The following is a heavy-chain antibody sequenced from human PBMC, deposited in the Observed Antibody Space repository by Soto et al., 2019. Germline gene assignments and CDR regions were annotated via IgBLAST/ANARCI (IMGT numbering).Heavy chain of an antibody. J-gene: IGHJ4*02. CDR1: GFSLSTSGVG. CDR2: IYWDDYK. CDR3: VHKGGGDRILDY. D-gene: IGHD3-16*01. V-gene: IGHV2-5*02. Sequence: QITLKESGPALVKPTQTLTLTCTFSGFSLSTSGVGVGWIRQPPGEALEWLALIYWDDYKHFSPSLESRLTITKDTSKNQVVLKMTHMDPVDTATYYCVHKGGGDRILDYWGQGTLVTVSS.